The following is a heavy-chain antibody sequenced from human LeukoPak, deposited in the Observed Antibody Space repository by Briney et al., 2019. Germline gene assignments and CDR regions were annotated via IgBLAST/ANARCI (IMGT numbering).Heavy chain of an antibody. Sequence: GGSLRLSCAASGFTFSSYAMSWVRQAPGKGLEWVSAISGSGGSTYYADSVKGRFTISRDNSKNTMYLQMNSLRAEDTAVYYCAKDMGNYGGNSIGYYYYMDVWGKGTTVTVSS. D-gene: IGHD4-23*01. V-gene: IGHV3-23*01. CDR1: GFTFSSYA. J-gene: IGHJ6*03. CDR2: ISGSGGST. CDR3: AKDMGNYGGNSIGYYYYMDV.